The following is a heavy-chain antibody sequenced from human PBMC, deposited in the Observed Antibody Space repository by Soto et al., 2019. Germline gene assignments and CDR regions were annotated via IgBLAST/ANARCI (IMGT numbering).Heavy chain of an antibody. CDR1: GFSFSSYA. CDR3: ARDMSGGTYNYYYGMDV. CDR2: ISGSGSPT. J-gene: IGHJ6*02. V-gene: IGHV3-23*01. D-gene: IGHD1-26*01. Sequence: GVLRLSCAASGFSFSSYAMTWVRQAPGRGLEWVSAISGSGSPTYYADSVKGRFTISRDNSKNTLYLQMNSLRADDTAVYYCARDMSGGTYNYYYGMDVWGQGTTVTAP.